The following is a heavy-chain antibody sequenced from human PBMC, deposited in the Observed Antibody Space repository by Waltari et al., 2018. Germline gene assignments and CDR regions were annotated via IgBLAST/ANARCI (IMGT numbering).Heavy chain of an antibody. CDR3: AKVGRSYGTIDY. CDR1: GFTFSSYA. CDR2: ISGSGGST. D-gene: IGHD5-18*01. V-gene: IGHV3-23*01. Sequence: EVQLLESGGGLVQPGGSLRLSCAASGFTFSSYAMSWVRQAPGKGLEWVSAISGSGGSTDYADSGKGRFTISRDNSKNTLYLQMNSLRAEDTAVYYCAKVGRSYGTIDYWGQGTLVTVSS. J-gene: IGHJ4*02.